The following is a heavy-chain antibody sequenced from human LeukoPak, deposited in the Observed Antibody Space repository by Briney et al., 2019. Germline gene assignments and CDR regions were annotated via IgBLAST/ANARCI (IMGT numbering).Heavy chain of an antibody. D-gene: IGHD3-22*01. CDR2: IYYSGST. CDR3: ARARNYYDSSDHYYEGDAFDI. CDR1: GGSISSSSYY. V-gene: IGHV4-39*07. Sequence: PSETLSLTCTVSGGSISSSSYYWGWIRQPPGKGLEWIGSIYYSGSTNYNPSLKSRVTISVDTSKNQFSLKLSSVTAADTAVYYCARARNYYDSSDHYYEGDAFDIWGQGTMVTVSS. J-gene: IGHJ3*02.